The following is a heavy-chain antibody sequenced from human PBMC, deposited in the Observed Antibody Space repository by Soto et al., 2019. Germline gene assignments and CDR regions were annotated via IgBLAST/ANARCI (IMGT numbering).Heavy chain of an antibody. CDR2: ISSSGETT. CDR1: GFTFSSFA. V-gene: IGHV3-23*01. D-gene: IGHD6-13*01. Sequence: EVLLLESGGGLVQPGGSLRLSCAASGFTFSSFAMTWVRQAPGEGLEWVSSISSSGETTYYSDSVKGRFTISRDISKNMVYLQMTSLRAEDTAVYFCVQDWTGNSCPCMVVWGQGTTVTVSS. CDR3: VQDWTGNSCPCMVV. J-gene: IGHJ6*02.